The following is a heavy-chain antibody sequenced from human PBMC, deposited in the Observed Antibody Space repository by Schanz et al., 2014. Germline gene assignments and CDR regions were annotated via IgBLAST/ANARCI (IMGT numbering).Heavy chain of an antibody. CDR3: VRDSFFAFDY. CDR2: ISGSGAST. J-gene: IGHJ4*02. Sequence: VQLVESGGGVVQPGRSLRLSCTASGFTFSSYSMNWVRQAPGKGLEWVSGISGSGASTYYADSVKGRFTMSRDNAKNSVFLQMNSLRAEDTAVYYCVRDSFFAFDYWGQGTLVTVSS. D-gene: IGHD3-3*01. V-gene: IGHV3-48*01. CDR1: GFTFSSYS.